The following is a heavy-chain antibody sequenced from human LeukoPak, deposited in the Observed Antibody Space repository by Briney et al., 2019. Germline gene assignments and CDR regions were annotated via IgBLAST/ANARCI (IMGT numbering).Heavy chain of an antibody. J-gene: IGHJ3*02. V-gene: IGHV1-24*01. CDR1: GYTLTELS. Sequence: ASVKVSCKVSGYTLTELSMHWVRQAPGKGLEWMGGFDPEDGETIYAQKFQGRVTMTEDTSTDTAYMELSSLRSEDTAVYYCATDFRWYYDSSGSNDAFDIWGQGTMVTVSS. CDR3: ATDFRWYYDSSGSNDAFDI. CDR2: FDPEDGET. D-gene: IGHD3-22*01.